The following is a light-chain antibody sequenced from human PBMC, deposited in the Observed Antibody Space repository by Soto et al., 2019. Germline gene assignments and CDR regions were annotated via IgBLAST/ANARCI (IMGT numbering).Light chain of an antibody. V-gene: IGKV1-39*01. CDR2: GAS. J-gene: IGKJ1*01. Sequence: DIQMTQSPSSLSASVGDRVTITCRASQSSSNYLNWYQQKPGKAPKLLIYGASNLQSGVPSRFSGSGSGTDFTLTISSLQPEDFATYYCHKSYSTPRTFGQGTKVEIK. CDR3: HKSYSTPRT. CDR1: QSSSNY.